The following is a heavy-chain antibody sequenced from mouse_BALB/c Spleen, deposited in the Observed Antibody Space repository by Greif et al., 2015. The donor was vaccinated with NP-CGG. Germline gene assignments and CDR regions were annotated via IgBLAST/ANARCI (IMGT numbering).Heavy chain of an antibody. J-gene: IGHJ3*01. CDR1: GFTFSSFG. CDR3: ARSDLYYDYDAPFSFAY. CDR2: ISSGSSTI. Sequence: EVKLVESGGGLVQPGGSRKLSCAASGFTFSSFGMHWVRQAPEKGLEWVAYISSGSSTIYYADTVKGRFTISRDNPKNTLFLQMTSLRSEDTAMYYCARSDLYYDYDAPFSFAYWGQGTLVTVSA. D-gene: IGHD2-4*01. V-gene: IGHV5-17*02.